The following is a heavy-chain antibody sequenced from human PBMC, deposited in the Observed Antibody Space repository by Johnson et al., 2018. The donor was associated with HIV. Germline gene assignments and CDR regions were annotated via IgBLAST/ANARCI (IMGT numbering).Heavy chain of an antibody. J-gene: IGHJ3*02. V-gene: IGHV3-74*02. D-gene: IGHD3-16*01. Sequence: VLLVESGGGVVPPGRSLRLSCAASGFTFSSYWMHWVRQAPGKGLVWVSRINSDGSSTSYADSVKGRFTISRDNAKNTLYLQMNRLRAEDTAVYYCARGSGGQYDAFDIWCQGKMVTVSS. CDR1: GFTFSSYW. CDR3: ARGSGGQYDAFDI. CDR2: INSDGSST.